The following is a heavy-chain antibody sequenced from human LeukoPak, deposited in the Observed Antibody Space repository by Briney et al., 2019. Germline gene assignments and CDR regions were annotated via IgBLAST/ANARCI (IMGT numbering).Heavy chain of an antibody. V-gene: IGHV4-4*02. CDR1: GGSISSSNW. J-gene: IGHJ4*02. CDR2: IYHSGST. Sequence: SGTLSLTCAVSGGSISSSNWWSWVRQPPGKGLEWIGEIYHSGSTNYNPSLKSRVTISVDTSKNQFSLKLSSVTAADTAVYYCARGYYGSGSYRPFDYWGQGTLVTVSS. CDR3: ARGYYGSGSYRPFDY. D-gene: IGHD3-10*01.